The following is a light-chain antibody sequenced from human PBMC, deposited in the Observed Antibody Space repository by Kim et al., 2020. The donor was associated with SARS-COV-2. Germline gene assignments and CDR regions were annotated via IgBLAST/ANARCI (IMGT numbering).Light chain of an antibody. V-gene: IGKV1-8*01. CDR1: QGISSY. CDR3: QQYYRYPRT. J-gene: IGKJ2*01. Sequence: AIRMTQSPSSFSASTGDRVTITCRASQGISSYLAWYQQKPGKAPKLLIYAASTFQSGVPSRFSGSGSGTGFTLTISCLQSEDFATYYCQQYYRYPRTFGQGAKLEI. CDR2: AAS.